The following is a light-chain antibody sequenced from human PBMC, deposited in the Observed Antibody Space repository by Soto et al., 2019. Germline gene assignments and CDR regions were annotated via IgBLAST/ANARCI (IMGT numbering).Light chain of an antibody. CDR3: QQRSNWPPAFT. CDR2: GAS. J-gene: IGKJ3*01. V-gene: IGKV3D-20*02. CDR1: QSVSSNY. Sequence: DIVLTQSPGTLSLSPGERATLSCRASQSVSSNYLAWYQQKPGQAPRLLIYGASTRATGVPDRFSGSGSGTDFTLTISRLEPEDFAVYYCQQRSNWPPAFTFGPGTKVDIK.